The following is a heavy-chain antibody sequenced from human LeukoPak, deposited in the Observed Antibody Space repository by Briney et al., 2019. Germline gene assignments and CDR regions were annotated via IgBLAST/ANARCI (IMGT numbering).Heavy chain of an antibody. CDR2: IHPEGNEK. CDR1: GFTFSKFW. J-gene: IGHJ1*01. V-gene: IGHV3-7*04. Sequence: PGGSLRLSCAVSGFTFSKFWMSWVRQAPGRGLEGVANIHPEGNEKYHVESVKGRFTISRDNAKNLLFLQMNGLRDEDASDYDCARGDDFSGDHWGQGTLVTVSS. CDR3: ARGDDFSGDH. D-gene: IGHD3-10*01.